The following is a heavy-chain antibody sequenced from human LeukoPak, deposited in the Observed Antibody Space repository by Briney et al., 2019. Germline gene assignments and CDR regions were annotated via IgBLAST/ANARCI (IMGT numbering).Heavy chain of an antibody. CDR3: ARRRVVAAGIEEGSWFDP. CDR1: GGXISSYY. Sequence: SETLSLTCTVSGGXISSYYCSWIRQPPGKGLEWIGDMYYSGSTNYNPSLKSRVTISVDTSKNQFSLKLSSVTAADTAVYYCARRRVVAAGIEEGSWFDPWGQGTLVTVSS. CDR2: MYYSGST. J-gene: IGHJ5*02. D-gene: IGHD2-21*02. V-gene: IGHV4-59*01.